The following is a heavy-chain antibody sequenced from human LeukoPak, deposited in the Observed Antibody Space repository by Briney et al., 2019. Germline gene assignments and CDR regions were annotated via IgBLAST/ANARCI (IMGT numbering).Heavy chain of an antibody. Sequence: GGSLRLSCAASAFTFRNYGMHWVRQAPGKGLEWVAVISYDGSNKYYADSVKGRFTISRDNSKNTLYLQMNSLRAEDTAVYYCALGEYSGYDFQSAPMPPFGYWGQGTLVTVSS. J-gene: IGHJ4*02. V-gene: IGHV3-30*03. CDR1: AFTFRNYG. CDR2: ISYDGSNK. CDR3: ALGEYSGYDFQSAPMPPFGY. D-gene: IGHD5-12*01.